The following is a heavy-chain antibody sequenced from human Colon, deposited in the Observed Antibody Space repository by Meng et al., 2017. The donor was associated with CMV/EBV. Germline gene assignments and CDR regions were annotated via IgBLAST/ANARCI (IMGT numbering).Heavy chain of an antibody. CDR1: GGSICSYY. V-gene: IGHV4-59*01. CDR2: IYYSGST. Sequence: SETLSLTCTVSGGSICSYYWSWIRQPPGKGLEWIGYIYYSGSTNYSPSLKSRVTISVDTSKNQFSLKLSSVTAADTAVYYCARDYYGMDVWGQGTTVTVSS. J-gene: IGHJ6*02. CDR3: ARDYYGMDV.